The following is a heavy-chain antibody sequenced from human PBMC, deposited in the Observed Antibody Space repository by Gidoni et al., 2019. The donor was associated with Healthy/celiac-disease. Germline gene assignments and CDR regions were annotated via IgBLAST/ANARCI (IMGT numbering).Heavy chain of an antibody. D-gene: IGHD2-15*01. Sequence: EVQLVESGGGLVKPGGSLRLSCAASGFTFSSYSMNWVRQAPGKGLEWVSSISSSSSYIYYADSVKGRFTISRDNAKNSLYLQMNSLRAEDTAVYYCARGEDIVVVVAAAFDYWGQGTLVTVSS. CDR2: ISSSSSYI. CDR1: GFTFSSYS. J-gene: IGHJ4*02. V-gene: IGHV3-21*01. CDR3: ARGEDIVVVVAAAFDY.